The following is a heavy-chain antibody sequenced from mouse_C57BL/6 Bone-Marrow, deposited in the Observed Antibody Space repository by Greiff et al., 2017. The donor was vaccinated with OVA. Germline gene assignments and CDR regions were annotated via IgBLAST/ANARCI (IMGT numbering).Heavy chain of an antibody. CDR2: IDPENGDT. J-gene: IGHJ2*01. Sequence: EVQLQQSGAELVRPGASVKLSCTASGFNIKDDYMHWVKQRPEQGLEWIGWIDPENGDTEYASKFQGKATITADTSSNTAYLQLSSLTSEDTAVYYCTTPLYSNYEDGFDYWGQGTTLTVSS. V-gene: IGHV14-4*01. D-gene: IGHD2-5*01. CDR3: TTPLYSNYEDGFDY. CDR1: GFNIKDDY.